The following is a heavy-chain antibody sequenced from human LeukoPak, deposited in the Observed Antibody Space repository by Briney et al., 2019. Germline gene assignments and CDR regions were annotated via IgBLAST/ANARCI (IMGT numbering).Heavy chain of an antibody. CDR1: GYTFTCYY. J-gene: IGHJ5*02. CDR3: ARDRLGYCSSTSCSRTLFHNNWFDP. CDR2: INPNSGGT. D-gene: IGHD2-2*01. V-gene: IGHV1-2*02. Sequence: ASVKVSCKASGYTFTCYYMHWVRQAPGQGLEWMGWINPNSGGTDYAQKFQGRVTMTRDTTISTAYMELSRLRSDDTAVYYCARDRLGYCSSTSCSRTLFHNNWFDPWGQGTLVTVSS.